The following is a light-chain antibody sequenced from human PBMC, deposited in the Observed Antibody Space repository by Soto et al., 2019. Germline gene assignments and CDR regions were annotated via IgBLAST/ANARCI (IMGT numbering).Light chain of an antibody. CDR3: QQFDNLPLT. CDR1: QDINNY. CDR2: DAS. V-gene: IGKV1-33*01. Sequence: DIQMTHSLSSLSASVGDRVTITCQANQDINNYLNWYQQRPGQAPKLLIYDASILEAGVPSRFSGSGFGTTFTLTISSLQPEDFATYYCQQFDNLPLTFGGGTKVELK. J-gene: IGKJ4*01.